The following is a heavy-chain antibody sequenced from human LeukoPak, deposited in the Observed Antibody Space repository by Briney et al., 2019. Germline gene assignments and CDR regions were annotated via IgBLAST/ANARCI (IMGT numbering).Heavy chain of an antibody. Sequence: PSETLSLTCTVSGGSISSYYWSWIRQPPGKGLEWIGYIYYSGSTNYNPSLKSRVTISVDTSKNQFSLKLSSVTAADTAVYYCARTLLTGDGDYWGQGTLVTVSS. CDR2: IYYSGST. CDR1: GGSISSYY. J-gene: IGHJ4*02. V-gene: IGHV4-59*01. CDR3: ARTLLTGDGDY. D-gene: IGHD7-27*01.